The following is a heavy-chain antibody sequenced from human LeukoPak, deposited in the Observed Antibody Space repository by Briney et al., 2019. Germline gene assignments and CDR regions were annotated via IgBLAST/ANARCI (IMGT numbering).Heavy chain of an antibody. D-gene: IGHD3-16*01. CDR2: ISYDSEGY. CDR1: GFTFSNYG. J-gene: IGHJ6*03. Sequence: GTSLRLSCVTSGFTFSNYGMHWVRQLPGKGLEWVAAISYDSEGYYHVYSVKGRFTISRDNSKNTLYLQMNSLRVEDTAVYYCAKDGGNWYDSGGNHLMRSYMDVWGKGTTVTVSS. V-gene: IGHV3-30*18. CDR3: AKDGGNWYDSGGNHLMRSYMDV.